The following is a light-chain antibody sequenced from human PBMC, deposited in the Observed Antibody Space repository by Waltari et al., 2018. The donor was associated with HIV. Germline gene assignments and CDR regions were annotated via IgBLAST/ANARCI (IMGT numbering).Light chain of an antibody. Sequence: EIVLTQSPGTLSLSPGERATLSCRASQSVSSSYLAWYQQKPGQTPRLLIYGASSRATGIPDRVSGSGAGTDFTLTISRLEPEDFAEYDCQQYGSSPPLTFGPGTKVDIK. CDR3: QQYGSSPPLT. CDR2: GAS. V-gene: IGKV3-20*01. J-gene: IGKJ3*01. CDR1: QSVSSSY.